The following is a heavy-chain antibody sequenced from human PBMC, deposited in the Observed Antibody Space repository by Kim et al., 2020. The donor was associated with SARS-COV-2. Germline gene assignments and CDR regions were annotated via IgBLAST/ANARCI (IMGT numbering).Heavy chain of an antibody. CDR1: GGSISSSSYY. D-gene: IGHD2-15*01. Sequence: SETLSLTCTVSGGSISSSSYYWGWIRQPPGKGLEWIGSIYYSGSTYYNPSLKSRVTISVDTSKNQFSLKLSSVTAADTAVYYCASYCSGGSCRQDAFDIWGQGTMVTVSS. CDR2: IYYSGST. J-gene: IGHJ3*02. CDR3: ASYCSGGSCRQDAFDI. V-gene: IGHV4-39*07.